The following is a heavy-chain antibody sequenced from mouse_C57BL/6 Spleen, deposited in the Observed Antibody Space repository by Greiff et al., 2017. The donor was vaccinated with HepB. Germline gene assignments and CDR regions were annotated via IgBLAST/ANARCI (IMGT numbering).Heavy chain of an antibody. CDR1: GYTFTSYW. D-gene: IGHD4-1*01. CDR3: ARGGWDGVDY. Sequence: QVQLQQPGAELVKPGASVKLSCKASGYTFTSYWMQWVKQRPGQGLEWIGEIDPSDSYTNYNQKFKGKATLTVDTSSSTAYMQLSSLTSEDSAVYYCARGGWDGVDYWGQGTTLTVSS. V-gene: IGHV1-50*01. CDR2: IDPSDSYT. J-gene: IGHJ2*01.